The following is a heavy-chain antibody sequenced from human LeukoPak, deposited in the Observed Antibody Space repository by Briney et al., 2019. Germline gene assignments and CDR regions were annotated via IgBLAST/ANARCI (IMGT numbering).Heavy chain of an antibody. CDR3: ARDSPYYDFWSGFTSYGMDV. Sequence: ASVKVSCKASGYTFTSYGISWVRQAPGRGLEWMGWISAYNGNTNYAQKLQGRVTMTTDTSTSTAYMELRSLRSDDTAVYYCARDSPYYDFWSGFTSYGMDVWGQGTTVTVSS. CDR1: GYTFTSYG. CDR2: ISAYNGNT. D-gene: IGHD3-3*01. V-gene: IGHV1-18*01. J-gene: IGHJ6*02.